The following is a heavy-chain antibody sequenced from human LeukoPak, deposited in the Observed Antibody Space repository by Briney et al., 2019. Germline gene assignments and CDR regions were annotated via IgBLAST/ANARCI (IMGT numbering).Heavy chain of an antibody. V-gene: IGHV4-4*07. Sequence: SETLSLTCTVSGDSIRSYYWSWIRQPAGKGLEWIGRIYTSGSTNYNPSLKSRVTMSVDTSKNQFSLKLSSVTAADTAVYYCARGIAVAAPGGRAFDIWGQGTMVTVSS. CDR3: ARGIAVAAPGGRAFDI. CDR1: GDSIRSYY. CDR2: IYTSGST. D-gene: IGHD6-19*01. J-gene: IGHJ3*02.